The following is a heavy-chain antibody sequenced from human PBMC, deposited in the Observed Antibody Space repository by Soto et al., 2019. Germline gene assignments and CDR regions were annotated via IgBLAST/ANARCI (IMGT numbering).Heavy chain of an antibody. CDR3: AQSRVVVAATGLDAFDI. CDR1: VFSLSTSGVG. J-gene: IGHJ3*02. V-gene: IGHV2-5*02. D-gene: IGHD2-15*01. Sequence: QITLKESGPTLVNPTQPRTLTCTFSVFSLSTSGVGVGWIRRPPGKALEWLALIYWDDDKRYSPSLKSRLTITKDTSKNQVVLTMTNMDPVDTAKYYCAQSRVVVAATGLDAFDIWGQGTMVTASS. CDR2: IYWDDDK.